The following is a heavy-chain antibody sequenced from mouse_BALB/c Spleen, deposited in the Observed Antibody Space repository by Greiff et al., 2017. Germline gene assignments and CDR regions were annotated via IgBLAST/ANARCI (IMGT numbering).Heavy chain of an antibody. J-gene: IGHJ4*01. CDR1: GFSLTSYG. CDR2: IWSGGST. CDR3: ARRQLGLQGAMDY. V-gene: IGHV2-2*02. D-gene: IGHD3-2*01. Sequence: VQRVESGPGLVQPSQSLSITCTVSGFSLTSYGVHWVRQSPGKGLEWLGVIWSGGSTDYNAAFISRLSISKDNSKSQVFFKMNSLQANDTAIYYCARRQLGLQGAMDYWGQGTSVTVSS.